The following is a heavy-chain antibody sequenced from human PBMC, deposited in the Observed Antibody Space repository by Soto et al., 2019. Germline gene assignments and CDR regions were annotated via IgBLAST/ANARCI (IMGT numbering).Heavy chain of an antibody. V-gene: IGHV3-23*01. Sequence: EVQLLESGGGLVQPGGSLRLSCAASGFTFSRSDMSWVRQTPGKGLEWVSAINGGRAFYGDSVEGRFTVSRDNSKNTLYLQMNSLRVEDTAIYYCATHGWDLWGQGTLVTVYS. CDR2: INGGRA. CDR3: ATHGWDL. J-gene: IGHJ5*02. CDR1: GFTFSRSD. D-gene: IGHD6-19*01.